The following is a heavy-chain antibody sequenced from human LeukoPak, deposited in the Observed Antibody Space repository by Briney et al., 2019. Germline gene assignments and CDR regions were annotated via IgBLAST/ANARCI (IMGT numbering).Heavy chain of an antibody. J-gene: IGHJ6*02. D-gene: IGHD2-21*02. CDR1: GGSFSGYY. CDR3: ARDGETAPPYGMDV. Sequence: SETLSLTCAVYGGSFSGYYWSWIRQPPGKGLEWIGGINHSGSTNYNPSLKSRVTISVDTSKNQFSLKLSSVTAADTAVYYCARDGETAPPYGMDVWGQGTTVTVSS. V-gene: IGHV4-34*01. CDR2: INHSGST.